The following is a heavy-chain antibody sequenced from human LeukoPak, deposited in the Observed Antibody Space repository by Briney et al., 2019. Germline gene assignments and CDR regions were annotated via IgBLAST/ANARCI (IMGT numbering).Heavy chain of an antibody. CDR1: GFTFSTYT. V-gene: IGHV3-21*01. D-gene: IGHD3-16*01. Sequence: GGSLRLSCAASGFTFSTYTMNWVRQAPGKGLEWVSSISSSSSYIYYAASVKGRFTISRDNAKNSLYLQMHSLRAEDTALYYCARWGDRRGGAFDIWGQGTMVTVSS. J-gene: IGHJ3*02. CDR3: ARWGDRRGGAFDI. CDR2: ISSSSSYI.